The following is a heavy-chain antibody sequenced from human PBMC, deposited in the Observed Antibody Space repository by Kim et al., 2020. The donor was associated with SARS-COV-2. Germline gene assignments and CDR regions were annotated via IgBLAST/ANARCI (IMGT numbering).Heavy chain of an antibody. V-gene: IGHV1-18*04. CDR1: GYTFSGYV. J-gene: IGHJ5*02. CDR2: INNFDGTT. Sequence: ASVKVSCKASGYTFSGYVISWVRQAPGQGLEWMGSINNFDGTTVYAQTMQDRVTMTTDRSTFTVYMELRSLRLDDTAVYFCARSARSSSWYAGFDPWGQG. D-gene: IGHD6-13*01. CDR3: ARSARSSSWYAGFDP.